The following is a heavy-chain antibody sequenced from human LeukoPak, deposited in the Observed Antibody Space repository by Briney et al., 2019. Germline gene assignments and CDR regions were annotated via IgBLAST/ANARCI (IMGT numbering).Heavy chain of an antibody. D-gene: IGHD6-13*01. J-gene: IGHJ6*02. Sequence: GRSLRLSCAASGFTFDDYAMHWVRQAPGKGLEWVSGISWNSGSTGYADSVKGRFTISRDNAKNSLYLQMNSLRAEDTALYYCAKDSGAAGRYYYYYYGMDVWGQGTTVTVSS. CDR2: ISWNSGST. CDR1: GFTFDDYA. CDR3: AKDSGAAGRYYYYYYGMDV. V-gene: IGHV3-9*01.